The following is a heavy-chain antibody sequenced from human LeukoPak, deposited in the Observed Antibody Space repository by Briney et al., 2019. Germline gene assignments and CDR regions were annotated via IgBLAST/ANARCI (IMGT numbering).Heavy chain of an antibody. CDR2: ISTYNGHT. CDR1: GYPFINYA. Sequence: AAVKVSCKASGYPFINYAITWVRQAPGQGLEWMGWISTYNGHTNYAQNLQGRVTMSTDTSTSTVYMELRSLRSDDTAVYYYARVWDSSPRGRFDDWGQGTRVTVSS. V-gene: IGHV1-18*01. D-gene: IGHD1-26*01. J-gene: IGHJ4*02. CDR3: ARVWDSSPRGRFDD.